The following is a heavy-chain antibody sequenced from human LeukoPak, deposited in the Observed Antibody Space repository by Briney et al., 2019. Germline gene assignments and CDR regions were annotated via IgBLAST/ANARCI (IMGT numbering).Heavy chain of an antibody. CDR2: IYYSGST. Sequence: PSETLSLTCTVSGGSISSGGYYWSWIRQHPGKGLGWIGYIYYSGSTYYNPSLKSRVTISVDTSKNQFSLKLSSVTAADTAVYYCARETVRGPMDYWGQGTLVTVSS. D-gene: IGHD3-10*01. CDR1: GGSISSGGYY. V-gene: IGHV4-31*03. J-gene: IGHJ4*02. CDR3: ARETVRGPMDY.